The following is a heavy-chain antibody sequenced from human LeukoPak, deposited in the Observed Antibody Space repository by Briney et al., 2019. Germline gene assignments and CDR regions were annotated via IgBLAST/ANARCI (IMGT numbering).Heavy chain of an antibody. V-gene: IGHV3-7*01. CDR3: ASAPNENYFDF. Sequence: GGSLRLSCAASGFTFSSYWMSWVRQAPGKGLEWVANINQDGSAKDYGGSVEGRFSISRDNAKNSLYLQMNSLTAEDTAVYFCASAPNENYFDFWGQGTLVTVSS. CDR1: GFTFSSYW. CDR2: INQDGSAK. J-gene: IGHJ4*02.